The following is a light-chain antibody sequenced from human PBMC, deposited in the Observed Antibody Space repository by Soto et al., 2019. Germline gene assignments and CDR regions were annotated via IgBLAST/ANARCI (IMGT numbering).Light chain of an antibody. CDR3: QQYNSLWT. V-gene: IGKV1-5*01. J-gene: IGKJ1*01. CDR2: DAS. CDR1: QSISSW. Sequence: DIQMTQSPSSLSASVGDRVTITYRASQSISSWFAWYQQKPGKAPKLVIYDASSLESGVPSRFSGSGSETEFTLTISSLQPDDFATYYCQQYNSLWTFGQGTKVEIK.